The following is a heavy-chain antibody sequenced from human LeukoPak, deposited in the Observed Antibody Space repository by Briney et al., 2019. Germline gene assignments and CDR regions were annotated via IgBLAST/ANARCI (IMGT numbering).Heavy chain of an antibody. Sequence: SETLSLTCTVSGGSISSNSYYWGWVRQPPGKGLEWIGSIYYTGNTYYNPSLKSRVTISVDTSKNQFSLKLSSVTAADTAVYYCATNGGYCSSTSCYFDWFDPWGQGTLVTVSS. J-gene: IGHJ5*02. CDR3: ATNGGYCSSTSCYFDWFDP. CDR2: IYYTGNT. CDR1: GGSISSNSYY. D-gene: IGHD2-2*01. V-gene: IGHV4-39*01.